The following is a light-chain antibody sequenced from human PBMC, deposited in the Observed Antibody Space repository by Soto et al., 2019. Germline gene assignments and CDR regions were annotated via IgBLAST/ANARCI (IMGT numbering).Light chain of an antibody. Sequence: DIELTQSPASLSLSPGDRATLSCRASQGVSSKYLGWYQQKPGEAPRVLIYGASIRATGIPAMIGGCGSGSDISLTITRLEAADFAGYYCQQYGRSPFTFGPGTKVDIK. CDR3: QQYGRSPFT. V-gene: IGKV3-20*01. CDR2: GAS. J-gene: IGKJ3*01. CDR1: QGVSSKY.